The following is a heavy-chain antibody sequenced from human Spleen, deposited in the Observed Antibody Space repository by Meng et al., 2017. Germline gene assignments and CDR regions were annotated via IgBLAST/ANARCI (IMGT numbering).Heavy chain of an antibody. CDR1: GDSVSSNSAA. D-gene: IGHD6-19*01. CDR3: ARGGMSSGWTFEY. CDR2: TYYRSKWYN. V-gene: IGHV6-1*01. Sequence: SCAISGDSVSSNSAAWNWIRQSPSRGLEWLGRTYYRSKWYNDYAVSVKSRITVNPDTSKNQFSLLLNSVTPEDTAVYYCARGGMSSGWTFEYWGQGTLVTVSS. J-gene: IGHJ4*02.